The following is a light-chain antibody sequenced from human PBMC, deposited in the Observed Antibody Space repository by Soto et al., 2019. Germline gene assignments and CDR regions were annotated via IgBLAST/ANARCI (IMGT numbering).Light chain of an antibody. J-gene: IGKJ5*01. V-gene: IGKV3-11*01. CDR3: QQRSNWPIT. CDR1: QSVSSY. CDR2: DAS. Sequence: IVWTQSPGTLSFSTWDIATLSGRASQSVSSYLAWSQQKPGQAPRLLIYDASNRATGIPARVSGRGAGTDCTLTISSLEPEDFAVYYCQQRSNWPITFGQGTRLEIK.